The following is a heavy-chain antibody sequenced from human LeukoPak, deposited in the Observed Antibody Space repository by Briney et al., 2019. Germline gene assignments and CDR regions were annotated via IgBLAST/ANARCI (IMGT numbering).Heavy chain of an antibody. J-gene: IGHJ4*02. CDR3: AKILSGTFSFDL. D-gene: IGHD1-26*01. Sequence: PGGSLRLSCTPSGFTFRTYPMTWVRQAPGQGLESFSAISGNSVTIYYADSGKGRFNISRANSKNTLFLQMYSLRAEDTAVYYCAKILSGTFSFDLWGQGTLVTVST. V-gene: IGHV3-23*01. CDR1: GFTFRTYP. CDR2: ISGNSVTI.